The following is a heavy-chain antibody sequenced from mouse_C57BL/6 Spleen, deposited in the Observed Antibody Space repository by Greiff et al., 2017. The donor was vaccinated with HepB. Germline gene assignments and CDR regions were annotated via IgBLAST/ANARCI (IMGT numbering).Heavy chain of an antibody. CDR1: GYSFTGYF. CDR2: INPYNGDT. J-gene: IGHJ4*01. V-gene: IGHV1-37*01. Sequence: VQLQQSGPELVKPGASVKISCKASGYSFTGYFMNWVKQSHGKSLEWIGRINPYNGDTYYNPKFKGKATLTVDKSSNNAHLEHMSLTSEDFAFYYCARNGVLVDAIDYWGQGTSVTVSS. D-gene: IGHD1-1*02. CDR3: ARNGVLVDAIDY.